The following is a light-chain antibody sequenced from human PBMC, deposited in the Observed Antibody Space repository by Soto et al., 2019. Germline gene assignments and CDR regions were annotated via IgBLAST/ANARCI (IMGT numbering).Light chain of an antibody. Sequence: QSVLTQPVSVSGSPGQSITISCTGTSSGSGGYNYVSWYQQQSGKAPKLMIHEVSNRPSAVSNRCSGSESGNTASLTISGLQAEDEADYYCSSYTSSRADVFGTGTKVTVL. CDR1: SSGSGGYNY. V-gene: IGLV2-14*01. CDR3: SSYTSSRADV. J-gene: IGLJ1*01. CDR2: EVS.